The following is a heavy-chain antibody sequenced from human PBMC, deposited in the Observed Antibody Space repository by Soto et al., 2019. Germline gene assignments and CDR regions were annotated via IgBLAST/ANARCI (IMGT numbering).Heavy chain of an antibody. D-gene: IGHD2-21*02. J-gene: IGHJ5*02. CDR1: GGSISSYY. V-gene: IGHV4-59*01. CDR2: IYYSGST. CDR3: ARDFGDFWFDP. Sequence: SSETLSLTCTVSGGSISSYYWSWIRQPPGKGLEWIGYIYYSGSTNYNPSLKSRVTISVDTSKNQFSLKLSSVTAADTAVYYCARDFGDFWFDPWGQGTLVTVSS.